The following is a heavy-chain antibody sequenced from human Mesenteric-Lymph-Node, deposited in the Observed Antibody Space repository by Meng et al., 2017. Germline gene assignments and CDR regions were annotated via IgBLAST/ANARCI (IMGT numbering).Heavy chain of an antibody. V-gene: IGHV5-51*01. CDR2: IYPGDSDT. Sequence: GESLKISCKGSGYSFTSYWIGWVRQMPGKGLEWMGIIYPGDSDTRYSPSFQGQVTISADKSISTAYLQWSSLKASDTAMYYCARRASRYYDSGSYRNWFDPWGQGTLVTVSS. CDR1: GYSFTSYW. CDR3: ARRASRYYDSGSYRNWFDP. J-gene: IGHJ5*02. D-gene: IGHD3-10*01.